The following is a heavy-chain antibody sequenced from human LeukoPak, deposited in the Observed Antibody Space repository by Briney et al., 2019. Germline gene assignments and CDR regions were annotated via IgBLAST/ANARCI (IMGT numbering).Heavy chain of an antibody. V-gene: IGHV1-69*13. D-gene: IGHD4-17*01. CDR1: GGTFSSYA. J-gene: IGHJ6*02. Sequence: SVKVSCKASGGTFSSYAISWVRQAPGQGLEWMGGIIPIFGTANYAQKFQGRVTITADESTSTAYMELSSLRSDDTAVYYCARVSGDYWNNTYGMDVWGQGTTVTVSS. CDR3: ARVSGDYWNNTYGMDV. CDR2: IIPIFGTA.